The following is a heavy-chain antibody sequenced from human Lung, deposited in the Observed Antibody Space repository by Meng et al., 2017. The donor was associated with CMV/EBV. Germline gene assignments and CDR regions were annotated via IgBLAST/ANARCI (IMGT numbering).Heavy chain of an antibody. D-gene: IGHD6-19*01. J-gene: IGHJ4*02. CDR3: AKDGWGKATSRIDY. V-gene: IGHV3-30*02. CDR1: GFIFSSYG. Sequence: GGSLRLXCAASGFIFSSYGMHWVRQAPGKGLEWVAFIRYDGSNKYYADSVKGRFTISRDNSKNTLYLQMNSLRAEDTAVYYCAKDGWGKATSRIDYWGQGKXVXVSS. CDR2: IRYDGSNK.